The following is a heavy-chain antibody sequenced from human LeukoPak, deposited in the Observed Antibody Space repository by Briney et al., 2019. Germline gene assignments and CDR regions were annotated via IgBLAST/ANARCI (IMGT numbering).Heavy chain of an antibody. D-gene: IGHD3-10*01. CDR2: IKQDGSEK. CDR3: AREDYYGSGSYLKNYYYGMDV. CDR1: GFTFSSYW. Sequence: GGSLRLSCAASGFTFSSYWMSWVRQAPGKGLEWVANIKQDGSEKYYVDSVKGRFTISRDNAKNSLYLQMNSLRAEDTAVYYCAREDYYGSGSYLKNYYYGMDVWGQGTTVTVSS. V-gene: IGHV3-7*01. J-gene: IGHJ6*02.